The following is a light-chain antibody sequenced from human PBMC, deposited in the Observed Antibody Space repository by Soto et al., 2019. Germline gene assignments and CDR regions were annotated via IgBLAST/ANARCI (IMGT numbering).Light chain of an antibody. J-gene: IGLJ3*02. CDR3: CSYAGSNTWV. V-gene: IGLV2-11*02. CDR2: AVT. CDR1: SSGVGGYNY. Sequence: QSALTQPRSVFGSPRQSVTISCNGASSGVGGYNYVSWHQQHPGKAPKLIIFAVTQRPSGVPDRFSGSKSGNTASLTISGLQADDEADYYCCSYAGSNTWVFGGGTKLTVL.